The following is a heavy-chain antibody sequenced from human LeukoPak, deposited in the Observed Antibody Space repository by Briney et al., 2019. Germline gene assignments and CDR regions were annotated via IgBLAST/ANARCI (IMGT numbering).Heavy chain of an antibody. CDR2: NSAYNGNT. CDR3: ARDEWELTYFDY. D-gene: IGHD1-26*01. Sequence: ASVKVSCKASGYTFTSYGISWVRQAPGQGLEWMGWNSAYNGNTNYAQKLQGRVTMTTDTSTSTAYMELRSLRSDDTAVYYCARDEWELTYFDYWGQGTLVTVSS. J-gene: IGHJ4*02. CDR1: GYTFTSYG. V-gene: IGHV1-18*01.